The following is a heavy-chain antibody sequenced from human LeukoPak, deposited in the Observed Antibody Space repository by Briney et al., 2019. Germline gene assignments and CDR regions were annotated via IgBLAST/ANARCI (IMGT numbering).Heavy chain of an antibody. J-gene: IGHJ4*02. CDR2: ISGSGVGT. V-gene: IGHV3-23*01. CDR3: AKNNWNDMPFVND. CDR1: GFTFRNSA. D-gene: IGHD1-20*01. Sequence: GGSLRLSCAASGFTFRNSAMSWIRQAPGKGLEWVATISGSGVGTYYADSVKGRFTISRDNFKNTLYLQMNSLRAEDTAVYYCAKNNWNDMPFVNDWGQGTLVTVSS.